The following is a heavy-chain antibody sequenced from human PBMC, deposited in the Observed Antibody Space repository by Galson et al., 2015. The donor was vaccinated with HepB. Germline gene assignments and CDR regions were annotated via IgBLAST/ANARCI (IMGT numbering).Heavy chain of an antibody. CDR3: ARDRVPSGDAYYYAMDV. J-gene: IGHJ6*02. Sequence: SLRLSCAASGFTFGTFAMTWVRQSAGKGLEWVSTITAGGDVIDYADSVKGRFTLSRDNSKNTLFLQMSSLRPEDTAVYYCARDRVPSGDAYYYAMDVWGQGTTVTVS. CDR1: GFTFGTFA. CDR2: ITAGGDVI. V-gene: IGHV3-23*01. D-gene: IGHD3-10*01.